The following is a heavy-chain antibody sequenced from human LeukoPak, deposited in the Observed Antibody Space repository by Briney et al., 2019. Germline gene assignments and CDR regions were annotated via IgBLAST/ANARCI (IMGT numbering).Heavy chain of an antibody. D-gene: IGHD3-22*01. J-gene: IGHJ3*02. V-gene: IGHV1-2*02. Sequence: ASVKVSCKASGYTFTGYYMHWVRQATGQGLEWMGWMNPNSGNTGYAQKFQGRVTMTRDTSISTAYMELSRLSSDDTAVYYCARVKGSGYYNDAFDIWGQGTMVTVSS. CDR1: GYTFTGYY. CDR2: MNPNSGNT. CDR3: ARVKGSGYYNDAFDI.